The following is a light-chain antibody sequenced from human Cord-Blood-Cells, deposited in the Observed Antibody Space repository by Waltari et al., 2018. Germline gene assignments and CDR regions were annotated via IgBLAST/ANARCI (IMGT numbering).Light chain of an antibody. J-gene: IGKJ2*01. CDR3: QQYGSSPYT. CDR1: QSVSSSY. Sequence: EIVLTQPPGTLSLSPGERATLPCRARQSVSSSYLAWYQQKPGQAPRLLIYGASSRATGIPDRFSGSGSGTDFTLTISRLEPEDFAVYYCQQYGSSPYTFGQGTKLEIK. V-gene: IGKV3-20*01. CDR2: GAS.